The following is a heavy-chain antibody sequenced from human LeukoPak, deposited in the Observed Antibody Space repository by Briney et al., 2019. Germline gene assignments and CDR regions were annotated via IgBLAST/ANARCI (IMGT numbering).Heavy chain of an antibody. D-gene: IGHD3-22*01. J-gene: IGHJ4*02. Sequence: ASVKVSCKAPGDTLITHYISWVRQAPGQGLEWVGRIVPVIGVATYAQSLQGRVIITADRSTNTAYMELSSLRFEDSAVYFCARHTSRGHYYDFDFWGQGSLVTVSS. V-gene: IGHV1-69*02. CDR1: GDTLITHY. CDR2: IVPVIGVA. CDR3: ARHTSRGHYYDFDF.